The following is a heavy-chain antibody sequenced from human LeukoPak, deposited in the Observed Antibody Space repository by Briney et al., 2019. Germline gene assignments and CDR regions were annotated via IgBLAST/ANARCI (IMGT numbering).Heavy chain of an antibody. J-gene: IGHJ4*02. D-gene: IGHD2-2*03. CDR3: ARGAGYCSSTSCYFDY. CDR2: INHSGST. Sequence: PSETLSLTCAVYGGSFSGYYWSWIRQPPGKGLEWIGGINHSGSTNYNPSLKRRVTISVDTSKNQFSLKLSSVTAADTAVYYCARGAGYCSSTSCYFDYWGQGTLVTVSS. V-gene: IGHV4-34*01. CDR1: GGSFSGYY.